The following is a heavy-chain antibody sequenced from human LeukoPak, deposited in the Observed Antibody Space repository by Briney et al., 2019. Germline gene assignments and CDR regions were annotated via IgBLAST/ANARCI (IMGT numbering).Heavy chain of an antibody. Sequence: ASETLSLTCAVYGGSFSGYYWSWIRQPPGKGLEWIGEINHSGSTNYNPSLKNRVTISVDTYKNQFSLQLSSVTAADTAVYYCARGLGPGYFDYWGQGTLVTVSS. CDR1: GGSFSGYY. J-gene: IGHJ4*02. CDR3: ARGLGPGYFDY. V-gene: IGHV4-34*01. CDR2: INHSGST. D-gene: IGHD7-27*01.